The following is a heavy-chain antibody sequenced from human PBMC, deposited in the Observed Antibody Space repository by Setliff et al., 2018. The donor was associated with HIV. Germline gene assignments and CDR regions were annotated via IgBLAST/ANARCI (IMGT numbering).Heavy chain of an antibody. D-gene: IGHD3-22*01. CDR1: GDSVTSRNW. J-gene: IGHJ3*01. CDR3: ARGGDYYDSTGARAGFDF. Sequence: SQTLSLPCAVSGDSVTSRNWWSWVRQAPGKGLDWIGEIYHNGITNYNPSLKSRLIMSLDKSKNEISLKLSSVTAADTAAYYCARGGDYYDSTGARAGFDFWGQGTTVTVSS. CDR2: IYHNGIT. V-gene: IGHV4-4*02.